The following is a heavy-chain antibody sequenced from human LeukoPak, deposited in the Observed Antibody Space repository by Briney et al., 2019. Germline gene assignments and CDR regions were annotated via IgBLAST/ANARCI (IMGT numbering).Heavy chain of an antibody. D-gene: IGHD5-24*01. CDR2: ISRSGGST. J-gene: IGHJ4*02. Sequence: QSGGSLRLSCAASGFTFSSYAMSWVRQAPGKGLEWVSFISRSGGSTYYADSVKGRFTISRDNSKNTLYLQMNSLRAEDTALYSCAKDSGGYNWAFDYWGQGNLVTVSS. V-gene: IGHV3-23*01. CDR3: AKDSGGYNWAFDY. CDR1: GFTFSSYA.